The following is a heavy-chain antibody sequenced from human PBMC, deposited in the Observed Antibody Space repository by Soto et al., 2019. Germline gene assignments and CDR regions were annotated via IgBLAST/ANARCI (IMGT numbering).Heavy chain of an antibody. CDR1: GGTFSSYA. D-gene: IGHD5-18*01. Sequence: SVKVSCKASGGTFSSYAISWVRQAPGQGLEWMGGIIPIFGTANYAQKFQGRVTITADESTSTAYMELSSLRSEDTAVYYCARSREYSYGSLYYFDYWGQGTLVTVSS. V-gene: IGHV1-69*13. CDR2: IIPIFGTA. CDR3: ARSREYSYGSLYYFDY. J-gene: IGHJ4*02.